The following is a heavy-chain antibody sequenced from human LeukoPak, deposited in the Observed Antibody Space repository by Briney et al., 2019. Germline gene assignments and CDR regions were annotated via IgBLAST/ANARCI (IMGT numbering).Heavy chain of an antibody. CDR3: ARNHDFWSGYYIDY. Sequence: ASVTVSCKASGYTFTSYDINWVRQATGQGLEWMGWMNPNSGNTGYAQKLQGRVTMTTDTSTSTAYMELRSLRSDDTAVYYCARNHDFWSGYYIDYWGQGTLVTVSS. D-gene: IGHD3-3*01. V-gene: IGHV1-8*01. CDR2: MNPNSGNT. J-gene: IGHJ4*02. CDR1: GYTFTSYD.